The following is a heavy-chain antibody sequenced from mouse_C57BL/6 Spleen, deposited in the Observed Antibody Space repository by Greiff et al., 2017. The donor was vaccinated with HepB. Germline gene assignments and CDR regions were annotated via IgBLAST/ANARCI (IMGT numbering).Heavy chain of an antibody. CDR2: ISDGGSYT. V-gene: IGHV5-4*03. CDR3: ATGSDYFDY. CDR1: GFTFSSYA. J-gene: IGHJ2*01. Sequence: EVKVVESGGGLVKPGGSLKLSCAASGFTFSSYAMSWVRQTPEKRLEWVATISDGGSYTYYPDNVKGRFTISRDNAKNNLYLQMSHLKSEDTAMYYCATGSDYFDYWGQGTTLTVSS. D-gene: IGHD1-1*01.